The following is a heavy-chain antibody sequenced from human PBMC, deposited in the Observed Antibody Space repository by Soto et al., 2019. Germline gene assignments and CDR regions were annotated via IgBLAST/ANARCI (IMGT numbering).Heavy chain of an antibody. V-gene: IGHV3-64*05. J-gene: IGHJ4*02. D-gene: IGHD1-26*01. Sequence: PGGSLRLSCSASGITFSSYAMDWVRQAPGKGLEFVATIGRDGGSIRYADSVKGRFTISRDNSKNTLYVQMSSLRTEDTAVYYCVKQSGTYYGSFDFWGQGTLVTVSS. CDR1: GITFSSYA. CDR2: IGRDGGSI. CDR3: VKQSGTYYGSFDF.